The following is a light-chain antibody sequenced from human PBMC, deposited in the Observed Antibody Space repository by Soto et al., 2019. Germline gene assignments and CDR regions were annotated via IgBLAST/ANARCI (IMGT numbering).Light chain of an antibody. CDR2: GAS. V-gene: IGKV3-15*01. Sequence: EIVMTQSPATLSVSPGERATLSCRASQSVSGNLAWYQQKPGQAPGLLIYGASTRATGIPARFSGSGSGTEFTLTISSLHSEDFAVYFCQQYSNWPRTFGQGTKVEIK. CDR3: QQYSNWPRT. CDR1: QSVSGN. J-gene: IGKJ1*01.